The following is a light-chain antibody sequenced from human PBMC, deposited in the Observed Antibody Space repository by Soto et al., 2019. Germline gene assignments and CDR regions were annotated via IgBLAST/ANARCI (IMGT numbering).Light chain of an antibody. CDR1: SSDVGGYNY. Sequence: QSVLTQPPSASGSPGQSVTISRTGTSSDVGGYNYVSWYQQHPGKAPKVIIYEVSKRPSGVPDRFSGSKSGSTASLTVSGLQAEDEADYYCSSYAVTNIFVFGTGTKGTVL. CDR2: EVS. CDR3: SSYAVTNIFV. J-gene: IGLJ1*01. V-gene: IGLV2-8*01.